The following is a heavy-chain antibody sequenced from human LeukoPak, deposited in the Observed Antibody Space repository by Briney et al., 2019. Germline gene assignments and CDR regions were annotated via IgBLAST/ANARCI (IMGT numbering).Heavy chain of an antibody. J-gene: IGHJ4*02. Sequence: GGSLRLSCAASGFTFSSYAMSWVRQAPGKGLEWVSAISGSGGSTYYADSVKGRFTISRDNSKNTLYLQMNSLRAEDTAVYYCAKDLIPNVLRYFDWSSDFDYWGQGALVTVSS. CDR1: GFTFSSYA. V-gene: IGHV3-23*01. CDR3: AKDLIPNVLRYFDWSSDFDY. CDR2: ISGSGGST. D-gene: IGHD3-9*01.